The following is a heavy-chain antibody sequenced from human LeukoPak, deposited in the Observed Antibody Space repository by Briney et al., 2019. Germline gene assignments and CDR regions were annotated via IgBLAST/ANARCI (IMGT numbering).Heavy chain of an antibody. CDR3: AREGSSSDFDY. CDR1: GGSFSGYY. J-gene: IGHJ4*02. CDR2: INHSGST. V-gene: IGHV4-34*01. Sequence: PSETLSLTCAVYGGSFSGYYWSWIRQPPGKGLEWIGEINHSGSTNYNPSLKSRVTISVDTSKNQFSLKLSSVTAADTAVYYCAREGSSSDFDYWGQGTLVTVSS. D-gene: IGHD6-6*01.